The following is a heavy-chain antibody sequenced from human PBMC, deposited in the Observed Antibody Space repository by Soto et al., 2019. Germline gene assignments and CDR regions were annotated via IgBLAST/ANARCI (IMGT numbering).Heavy chain of an antibody. CDR2: INPNSGGT. J-gene: IGHJ4*02. CDR3: AREKEAIAAAGLDY. D-gene: IGHD6-13*01. Sequence: ASVKVSCKASGYTFTGYYMHWVRQAPGQGLEWMGWINPNSGGTNYAQKFQGRVTMTRDTSISTAYMELSRLRSDDTAVYYCAREKEAIAAAGLDYWGQGTLVTSPQ. V-gene: IGHV1-2*02. CDR1: GYTFTGYY.